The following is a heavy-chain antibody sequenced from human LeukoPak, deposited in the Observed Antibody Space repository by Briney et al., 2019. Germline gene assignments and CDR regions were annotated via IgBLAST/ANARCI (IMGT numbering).Heavy chain of an antibody. D-gene: IGHD6-13*01. CDR1: GFTFSSYT. V-gene: IGHV3-48*02. J-gene: IGHJ6*02. CDR2: ISASGSAI. Sequence: AGGSLRLSCAASGFTFSSYTMKWVRQAPGKGLEWISFISASGSAILYADSVKGRFTISRGNAKNSLYLQMSSLRDDDTAVYYCARIAAGAYGMDVWGQGTTVTVSS. CDR3: ARIAAGAYGMDV.